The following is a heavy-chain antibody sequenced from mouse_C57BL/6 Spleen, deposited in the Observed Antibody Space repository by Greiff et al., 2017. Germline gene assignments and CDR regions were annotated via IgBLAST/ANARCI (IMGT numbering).Heavy chain of an antibody. CDR2: IYPGDGDT. Sequence: QVQLKESGAELVKPGASVKISCKASGYAFSSYWMNWVKQRPGKGLEWIGQIYPGDGDTNYNGKFKGKATLTADKASSTAYMQLSSLTSEDSAVYFCSRDYYGSSHQYYFDYWGQGTTLTVSS. J-gene: IGHJ2*01. CDR1: GYAFSSYW. D-gene: IGHD1-1*01. CDR3: SRDYYGSSHQYYFDY. V-gene: IGHV1-80*01.